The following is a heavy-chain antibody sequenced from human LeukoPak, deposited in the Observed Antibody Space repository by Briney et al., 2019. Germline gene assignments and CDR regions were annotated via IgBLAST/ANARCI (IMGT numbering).Heavy chain of an antibody. V-gene: IGHV3-23*01. D-gene: IGHD4-23*01. J-gene: IGHJ6*02. CDR1: GFTFSSYA. Sequence: GGSLRLSCAASGFTFSSYAISWVRQAPGKGLEWVSAISGSGGSTYYADSVKGRFTISRDNSKNTPYLQMNSLRAEDTAVYYCAKDWDLTVGYGMDVWGQGTTVTVSS. CDR2: ISGSGGST. CDR3: AKDWDLTVGYGMDV.